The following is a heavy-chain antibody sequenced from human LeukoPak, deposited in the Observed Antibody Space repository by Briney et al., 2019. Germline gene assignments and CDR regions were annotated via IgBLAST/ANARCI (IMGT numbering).Heavy chain of an antibody. CDR1: GFSFSSYE. J-gene: IGHJ4*02. Sequence: GGSLRLSCAASGFSFSSYEMNWVRQAPGKGLEWISYISASGTLTHYADSVEGRFTISRDNAKNSLYLQMNSLRGEDTAVYYCARDKSYFGSGNYHYFDSWGQGALVIVSS. CDR3: ARDKSYFGSGNYHYFDS. V-gene: IGHV3-48*03. CDR2: ISASGTLT. D-gene: IGHD3-10*01.